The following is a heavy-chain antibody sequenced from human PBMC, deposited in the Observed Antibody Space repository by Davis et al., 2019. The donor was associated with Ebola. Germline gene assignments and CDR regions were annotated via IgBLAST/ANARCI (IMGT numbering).Heavy chain of an antibody. V-gene: IGHV1-18*01. CDR3: ARDRGMNTFGGTLDY. D-gene: IGHD3-16*01. J-gene: IGHJ4*02. Sequence: ASVKVSCKASGYTFTSYGISWVRQAPGQGLEWMGWISAYNGNTNYAQKLQGRVTMTTDTSTSTAYMGLRSLRSDDTAVYYCARDRGMNTFGGTLDYWGQGTLVTVSS. CDR2: ISAYNGNT. CDR1: GYTFTSYG.